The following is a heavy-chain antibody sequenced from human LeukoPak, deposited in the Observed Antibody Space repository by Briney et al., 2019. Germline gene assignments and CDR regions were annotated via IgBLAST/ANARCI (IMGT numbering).Heavy chain of an antibody. J-gene: IGHJ4*02. CDR1: GFSFGNYA. Sequence: PGGSLRLSCAASGFSFGNYAMNWVRQAPGKGLEWVSAISGSGGSTYYADSVKGRFTISRDNSKNTLYLQMNSLRAEDTAVYYCAKFYGGATPPYFDYWGQGTLVTVSS. D-gene: IGHD1-26*01. CDR2: ISGSGGST. CDR3: AKFYGGATPPYFDY. V-gene: IGHV3-23*01.